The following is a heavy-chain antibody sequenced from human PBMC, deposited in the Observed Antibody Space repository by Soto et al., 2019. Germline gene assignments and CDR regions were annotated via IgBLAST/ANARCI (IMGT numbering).Heavy chain of an antibody. V-gene: IGHV4-4*02. Sequence: QVQLQESGPGLVKPSGTLSLTCAVSGGSISSNNWWSWVRQPPGKGLEWIGEIYHSGSTNYNPSLKRRVTISVDKSKSQFSLKLSSVTAADTAVYSCARTTYSSGTYAFDIWGQGTMVTVSS. D-gene: IGHD1-26*01. J-gene: IGHJ3*02. CDR1: GGSISSNNW. CDR2: IYHSGST. CDR3: ARTTYSSGTYAFDI.